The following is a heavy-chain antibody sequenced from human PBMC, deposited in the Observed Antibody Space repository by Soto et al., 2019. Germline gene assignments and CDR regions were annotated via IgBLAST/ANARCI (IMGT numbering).Heavy chain of an antibody. D-gene: IGHD3-3*01. J-gene: IGHJ6*02. CDR3: AREGGYYTSYYYGMDV. CDR1: GGSISSNIYY. Sequence: SETLSLTCTVSGGSISSNIYYWGWIRQPPGKGLEWIGYIYYSGSTNYNPSLKSRVTISVDTSKNQFSLKLSSVTAADTAVYYCAREGGYYTSYYYGMDVWGQGTTVTVSS. CDR2: IYYSGST. V-gene: IGHV4-61*01.